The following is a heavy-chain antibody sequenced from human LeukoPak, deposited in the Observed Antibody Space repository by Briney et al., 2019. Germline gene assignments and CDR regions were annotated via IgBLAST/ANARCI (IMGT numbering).Heavy chain of an antibody. J-gene: IGHJ4*02. CDR2: ISAYNGNT. CDR3: ARAKGTGNRYFDWLYRSTPFDY. V-gene: IGHV1-18*01. CDR1: GYTFTSYG. Sequence: GASVKVSCKASGYTFTSYGISWVRQAPGQGLEWMGWISAYNGNTNYAQKLQGRVTMTTDTSTSTAYMELSRLRSDDTAVYYCARAKGTGNRYFDWLYRSTPFDYWGQGTLVTVSS. D-gene: IGHD3-9*01.